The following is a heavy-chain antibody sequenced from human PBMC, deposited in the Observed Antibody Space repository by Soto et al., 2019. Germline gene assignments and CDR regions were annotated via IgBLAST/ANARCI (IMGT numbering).Heavy chain of an antibody. CDR2: IWYDGSNK. D-gene: IGHD5-18*01. V-gene: IGHV3-33*01. J-gene: IGHJ6*02. Sequence: GGSLRLSCAASGFTFGSYGMHWVRQAPGKGLEWVAVIWYDGSNKYYADSVKGRFTISRDNSKNTLYLQMNSLRAEDTAVYYCARGSGYGYTYYYYGMDVWGQGTTVTVSS. CDR1: GFTFGSYG. CDR3: ARGSGYGYTYYYYGMDV.